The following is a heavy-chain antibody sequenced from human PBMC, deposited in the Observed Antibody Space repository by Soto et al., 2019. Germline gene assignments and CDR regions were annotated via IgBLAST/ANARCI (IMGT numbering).Heavy chain of an antibody. CDR2: ISYSGSP. J-gene: IGHJ4*02. D-gene: IGHD6-6*01. CDR1: GGSISGYY. CDR3: ARAGRSSSKTVFDY. V-gene: IGHV4-59*01. Sequence: QVQLQESGPGLVKPSETLSLTCTVSGGSISGYYWSWIRQSPGKGLEWIGYISYSGSPNYNPSLKSRVTLSVDPSQNQFSLKLSTVTAADTAVYYCARAGRSSSKTVFDYWGQGNLVTVSS.